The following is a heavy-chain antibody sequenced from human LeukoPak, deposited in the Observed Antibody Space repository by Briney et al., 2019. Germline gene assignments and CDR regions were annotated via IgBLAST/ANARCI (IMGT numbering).Heavy chain of an antibody. V-gene: IGHV3-30*02. Sequence: GGSLRLSCGASGFTFSSFGLHWVRQAPSKGLEWVAFIPFDDSNKYYADSVKGRFTISRDNSKNMLYLQMSSLRVEDSAVYYCAKDSRWAFDYWGQGTLVTVSS. D-gene: IGHD1-26*01. J-gene: IGHJ4*02. CDR2: IPFDDSNK. CDR3: AKDSRWAFDY. CDR1: GFTFSSFG.